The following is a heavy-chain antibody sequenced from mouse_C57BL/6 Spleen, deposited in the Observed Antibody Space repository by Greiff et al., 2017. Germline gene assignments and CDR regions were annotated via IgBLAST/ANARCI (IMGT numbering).Heavy chain of an antibody. J-gene: IGHJ2*01. CDR1: GYTFTDYE. V-gene: IGHV1-15*01. CDR3: TRCVSYYFDY. CDR2: IDPETGGT. D-gene: IGHD1-1*01. Sequence: QVQLQQSGAELVRPGASVTLSCKASGYTFTDYEMHWVKQTPVHGLEWIGAIDPETGGTAYNQKFKGKAILTADKSSSTAYMELRSLTSEDSAVYYCTRCVSYYFDYWGQGTTRTVSS.